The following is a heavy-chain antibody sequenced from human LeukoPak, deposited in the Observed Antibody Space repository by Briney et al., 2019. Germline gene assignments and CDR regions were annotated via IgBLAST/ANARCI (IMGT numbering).Heavy chain of an antibody. V-gene: IGHV4-34*01. CDR1: GGSFSGYY. CDR2: INHSGST. Sequence: SETLSLTCAVYGGSFSGYYWSWIRQPPGKGLEWIGEINHSGSTNYNPSLKSRVTISVDTSKNQFSLKLSSVTAADTAFYYCARANYYDTSGYSRGAFDIWGQGTMVTVSS. CDR3: ARANYYDTSGYSRGAFDI. J-gene: IGHJ3*02. D-gene: IGHD3-22*01.